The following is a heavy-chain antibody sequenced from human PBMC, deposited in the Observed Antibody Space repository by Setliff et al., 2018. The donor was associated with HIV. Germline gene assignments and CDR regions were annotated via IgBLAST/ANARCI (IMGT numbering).Heavy chain of an antibody. Sequence: SETLSLTCTVSGGSITSGSYYWSWIRQPAGKGLGWIGRIYISGSANYNPSLKSRFTISVDTSKNQFSLKLSSVTAADTAIYYWAREDSSSWYSSHSFWGQGTLVTVSS. CDR2: IYISGSA. J-gene: IGHJ1*01. CDR1: GGSITSGSYY. V-gene: IGHV4-61*02. D-gene: IGHD6-13*01. CDR3: AREDSSSWYSSHSF.